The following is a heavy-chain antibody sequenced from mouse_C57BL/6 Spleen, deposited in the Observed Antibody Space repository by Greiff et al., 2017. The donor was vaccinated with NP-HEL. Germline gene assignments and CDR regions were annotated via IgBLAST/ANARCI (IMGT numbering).Heavy chain of an antibody. CDR2: INPNNGGT. Sequence: VQLQQSGPELVKPGASVKISCKASGYTFTDYYMNWVKQSHGKSLEWIGDINPNNGGTSYNQKFKGKATLTVDKSSSTAYMELRSLTAEDSAVYYCASENYGSSYGYFDVWGTGTTVTVSS. J-gene: IGHJ1*03. CDR1: GYTFTDYY. CDR3: ASENYGSSYGYFDV. D-gene: IGHD1-1*01. V-gene: IGHV1-26*01.